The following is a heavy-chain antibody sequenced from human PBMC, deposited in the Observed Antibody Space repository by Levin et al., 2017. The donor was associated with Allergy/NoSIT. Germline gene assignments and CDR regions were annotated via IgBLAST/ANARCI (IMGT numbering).Heavy chain of an antibody. CDR3: ARDWFGDPSGDV. D-gene: IGHD3-10*01. CDR2: ISSSSHKT. J-gene: IGHJ6*04. V-gene: IGHV3-48*01. CDR1: GFTFSAYN. Sequence: PGGSLRLSCAASGFTFSAYNMNWVRQAPGKGLEWVSYISSSSHKTYYADSVKGRFTISRDNAKGSLFLQMNSLRVEDTAMYFCARDWFGDPSGDVWGKGTTVTVSS.